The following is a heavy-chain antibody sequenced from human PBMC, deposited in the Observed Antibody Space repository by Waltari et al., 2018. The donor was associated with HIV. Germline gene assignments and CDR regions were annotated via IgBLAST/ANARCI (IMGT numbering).Heavy chain of an antibody. Sequence: EVQLVESGGGLVQPGESLRLSCVASGFAFSGYWMSWVRQAPGKGLEWVANIKKDGSETFYVDSVKGRFTISRDNAKNSLYLQMKSLRAEDTGVYYCAAAVYFDYWGRGALVSVSS. CDR3: AAAVYFDY. D-gene: IGHD6-13*01. J-gene: IGHJ4*02. V-gene: IGHV3-7*03. CDR1: GFAFSGYW. CDR2: IKKDGSET.